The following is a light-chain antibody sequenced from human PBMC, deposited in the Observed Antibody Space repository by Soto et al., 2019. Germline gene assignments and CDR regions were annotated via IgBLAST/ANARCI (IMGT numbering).Light chain of an antibody. V-gene: IGKV4-1*01. J-gene: IGKJ3*01. CDR2: WAS. CDR3: QQGFT. CDR1: QSVLYSSNNKNY. Sequence: DIVMTQSPDSLAVSLCERATINCKSSQSVLYSSNNKNYLAWYQQKPGQPPKLLIYWASTRESGVPDRFSGSGSGTDFTLTISSLQAEDVAVYYCQQGFTFGPGTKVDIK.